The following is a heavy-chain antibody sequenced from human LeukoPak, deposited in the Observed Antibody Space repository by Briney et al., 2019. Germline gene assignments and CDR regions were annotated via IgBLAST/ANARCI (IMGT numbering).Heavy chain of an antibody. CDR1: GGSISSSSYY. V-gene: IGHV4-39*07. J-gene: IGHJ5*02. Sequence: SETLSLTCTVSGGSISSSSYYWIWIRQPPGKELEWIMSHYYSGSIYYNPSLQSRVTISVDTSQNQFSLKLSTVTAAASAVYDCARGYFGLRFLECFNISWFDPWGQGTLVTVSS. D-gene: IGHD3-3*01. CDR3: ARGYFGLRFLECFNISWFDP. CDR2: HYYSGSI.